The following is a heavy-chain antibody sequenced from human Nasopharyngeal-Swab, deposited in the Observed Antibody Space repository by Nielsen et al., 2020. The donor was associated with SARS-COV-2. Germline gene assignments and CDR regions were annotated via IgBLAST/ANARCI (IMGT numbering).Heavy chain of an antibody. J-gene: IGHJ6*02. CDR1: GFTFSSYW. CDR3: ARGWGSSWLYHYAMDV. V-gene: IGHV3-74*01. D-gene: IGHD6-13*01. CDR2: INSDGSST. Sequence: GESLKISRAAPGFTFSSYWMHWVRQAPGKGLVWVSRINSDGSSTGYADTVKGRFTISRDNAKKTLFLQMNSLRGEDTAVYYCARGWGSSWLYHYAMDVWGQGTTVTVSS.